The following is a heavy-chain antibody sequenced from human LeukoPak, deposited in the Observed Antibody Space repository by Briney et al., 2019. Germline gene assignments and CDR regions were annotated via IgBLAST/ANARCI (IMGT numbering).Heavy chain of an antibody. CDR2: ISGYNGHT. Sequence: ASVKVSCKASGYIFTSYDITWVRQAPGQGLEWMGWISGYNGHTDYVQKLQGRVTMTTDTSTSTAYMELRSLRSDDTAVYYCAVDCSDGRCLLDGMDVWGQGTTVTVSS. D-gene: IGHD2-15*01. J-gene: IGHJ6*02. CDR1: GYIFTSYD. CDR3: AVDCSDGRCLLDGMDV. V-gene: IGHV1-18*01.